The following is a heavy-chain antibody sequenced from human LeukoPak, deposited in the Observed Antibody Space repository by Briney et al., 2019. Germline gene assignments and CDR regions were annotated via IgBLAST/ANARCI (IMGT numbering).Heavy chain of an antibody. CDR1: GFAFDDFA. CDR2: IRRRAYGGAA. J-gene: IGHJ4*02. V-gene: IGHV3-49*04. CDR3: SRNGLVDFDY. Sequence: SGGSLRLSCTTSGFAFDDFAMSWVRQPAGKGLEWVGFIRRRAYGGAAEYAASVNGRFIISRDDSKGIAYLQMNSLKTEDTAVYYCSRNGLVDFDYWGQGSRVIVSP.